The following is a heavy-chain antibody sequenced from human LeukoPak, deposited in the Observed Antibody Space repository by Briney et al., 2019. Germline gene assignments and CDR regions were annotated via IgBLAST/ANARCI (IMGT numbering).Heavy chain of an antibody. Sequence: PGGSLRLSCAASGFTFSSYAMHWVRQAPGKGLEWVAVISYDGSNKYYADSVKGRFTISRDNSKNTLYLQMSSLRAEDTAVYYCARDSGDYFHYWGQGTLVTVSS. CDR2: ISYDGSNK. CDR3: ARDSGDYFHY. CDR1: GFTFSSYA. D-gene: IGHD4-17*01. V-gene: IGHV3-30*15. J-gene: IGHJ4*02.